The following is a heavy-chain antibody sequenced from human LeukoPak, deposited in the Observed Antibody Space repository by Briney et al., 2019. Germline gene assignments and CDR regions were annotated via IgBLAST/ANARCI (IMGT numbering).Heavy chain of an antibody. CDR3: AKVSGGDSSGYYFFPYNWFDP. CDR2: ISGGGGSA. CDR1: GFTFSSYP. J-gene: IGHJ5*02. V-gene: IGHV3-23*01. Sequence: GGSLRLSCAGSGFTFSSYPMSWVRQAPAKGLQWVSAISGGGGSAYYADSMKGRFTISRDNSKNTLYLQMNSLRAEDTAVYYCAKVSGGDSSGYYFFPYNWFDPWGQGTLVTVSS. D-gene: IGHD3-22*01.